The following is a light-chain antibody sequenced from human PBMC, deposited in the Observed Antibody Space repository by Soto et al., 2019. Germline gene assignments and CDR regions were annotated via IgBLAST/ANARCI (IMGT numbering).Light chain of an antibody. V-gene: IGKV1-39*01. CDR2: TAT. CDR1: QSISSY. CDR3: QQGYSTTT. Sequence: DIHMTQSPSSLSASVGDRVTITCRASQSISSYLNWYQQKPGKAPKLLIYTATNLQSGVTSRFSGRGSGADVIIIISSLQHEDVASYCCQQGYSTTTFGGGTKVEIK. J-gene: IGKJ4*01.